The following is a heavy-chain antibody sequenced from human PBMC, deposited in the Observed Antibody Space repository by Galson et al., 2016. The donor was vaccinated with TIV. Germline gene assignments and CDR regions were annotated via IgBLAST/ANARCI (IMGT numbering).Heavy chain of an antibody. J-gene: IGHJ4*02. CDR2: IYPGDSDT. CDR3: ARVGTSTSPFDY. CDR1: GYSFTNSY. Sequence: QSGAEVKKPGESLKISCKGSGYSFTNSYIAWVRQMPGKGLEWMAIIYPGDSDTRYSPSFQGQVTISADKSISTAYLQWSSLKASDNAMYFCARVGTSTSPFDYWGQGTLVTVSS. V-gene: IGHV5-51*03. D-gene: IGHD1-1*01.